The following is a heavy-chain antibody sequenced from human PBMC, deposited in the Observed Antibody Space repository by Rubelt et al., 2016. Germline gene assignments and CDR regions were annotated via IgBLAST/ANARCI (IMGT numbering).Heavy chain of an antibody. Sequence: QVQLVQSGAEVKKPGASVKVSCKASGYTFTSSAMHWVRQAPGQRLEWMGWINAGNGNTKYSQKFQGRVTITRDTSASTAYMELSSLRSEDTAVYYCARGYCSGGSCYYFDYWGQGTLVTVSS. CDR1: GYTFTSSA. D-gene: IGHD2-15*01. CDR3: ARGYCSGGSCYYFDY. J-gene: IGHJ4*02. V-gene: IGHV1-3*01. CDR2: INAGNGNT.